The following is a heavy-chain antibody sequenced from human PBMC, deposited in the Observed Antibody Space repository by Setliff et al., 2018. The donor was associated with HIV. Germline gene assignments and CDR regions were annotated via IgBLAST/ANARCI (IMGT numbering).Heavy chain of an antibody. CDR2: SYPSDSDT. CDR1: GYSLTGYW. J-gene: IGHJ4*02. Sequence: PGESLKISCKGSGYSLTGYWIGWVRQMPGTGLEWMGISYPSDSDTRYSPSFQGQVSFSVDKSITTAYLQWSYLNASGTAMYYCARGGACQYIGYWGQGTLVTVSS. CDR3: ARGGACQYIGY. V-gene: IGHV5-51*01.